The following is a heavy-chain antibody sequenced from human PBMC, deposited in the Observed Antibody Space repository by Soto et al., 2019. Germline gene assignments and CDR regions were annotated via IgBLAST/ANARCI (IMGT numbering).Heavy chain of an antibody. D-gene: IGHD3-3*01. CDR2: IYGGGTT. V-gene: IGHV3-53*01. J-gene: IGHJ6*01. Sequence: GSLRLSCAASGFTVSSKYMTWVRQAPGKGLEWVSVIYGGGTTYYADSVKGRFTISRDNSKNTSYLQVNSLRAEDTAVYYCARDLISIFGVVPYYYYYGMDVWGQGTTVTVSS. CDR1: GFTVSSKY. CDR3: ARDLISIFGVVPYYYYYGMDV.